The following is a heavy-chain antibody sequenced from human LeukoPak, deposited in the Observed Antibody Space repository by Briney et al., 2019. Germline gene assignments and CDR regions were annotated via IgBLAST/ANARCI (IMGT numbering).Heavy chain of an antibody. Sequence: GGSLRLSCAPSGFTFSRHGMHWVRQAPGKGLEWVAIISNDGSRKYYAHSVEGRFTISRDNSKNMLYLQLTSLRAEDTAVYYCAKIGYYYDRSGLPGDFDHWGQGTLVTVSS. D-gene: IGHD3-22*01. CDR1: GFTFSRHG. CDR2: ISNDGSRK. CDR3: AKIGYYYDRSGLPGDFDH. V-gene: IGHV3-30*18. J-gene: IGHJ4*02.